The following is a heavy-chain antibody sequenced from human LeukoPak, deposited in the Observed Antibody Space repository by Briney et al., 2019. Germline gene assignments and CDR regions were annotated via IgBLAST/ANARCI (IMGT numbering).Heavy chain of an antibody. Sequence: SETLSLTCAVYGGSLSGYYWSWIRQPPGKGLEWIGEINHSGSTNYNPSLKSRVTISVDTSKNQFSLKLSSVTAADTAVYYCARIDSYYYDSRDAFDIWGQGTMVTVSS. CDR2: INHSGST. D-gene: IGHD3-22*01. V-gene: IGHV4-34*01. CDR3: ARIDSYYYDSRDAFDI. J-gene: IGHJ3*02. CDR1: GGSLSGYY.